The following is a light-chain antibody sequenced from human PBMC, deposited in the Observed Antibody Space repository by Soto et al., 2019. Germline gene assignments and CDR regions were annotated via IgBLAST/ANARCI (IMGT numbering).Light chain of an antibody. J-gene: IGLJ2*01. CDR1: SADIGGYDS. V-gene: IGLV2-11*01. Sequence: QSALTQPRSVSGSPGQSVTISCSGTSADIGGYDSVSWYQQHPDKAPKLLIYDVTKRPSGVPDRFSGSKSGNTASLTISGLQAEDEAEYHCCSYAGTSTFVIFGVGTKLTVL. CDR2: DVT. CDR3: CSYAGTSTFVI.